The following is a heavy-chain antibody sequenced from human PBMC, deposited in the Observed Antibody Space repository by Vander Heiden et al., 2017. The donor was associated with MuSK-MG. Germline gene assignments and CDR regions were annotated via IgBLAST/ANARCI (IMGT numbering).Heavy chain of an antibody. D-gene: IGHD4-17*01. CDR1: GLIFSDHY. Sequence: CTASGLIFSDHYMDWVRHVAGKGLEWVGRISDKTKGYTTAYAASVKGRFTVSRDDSKNSVYLQMNSLQAEDTAVYYCTRTTVTVANFDYWGQGALVTVSS. CDR3: TRTTVTVANFDY. V-gene: IGHV3-72*01. J-gene: IGHJ4*02. CDR2: ISDKTKGYTT.